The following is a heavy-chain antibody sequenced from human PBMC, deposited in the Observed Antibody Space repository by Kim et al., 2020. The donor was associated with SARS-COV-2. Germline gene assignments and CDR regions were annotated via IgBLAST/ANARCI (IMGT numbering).Heavy chain of an antibody. CDR1: GFTFRSYS. D-gene: IGHD3-22*01. J-gene: IGHJ4*02. CDR3: AREDDSSGSLDY. Sequence: GGSLRLSCAASGFTFRSYSMHWVRQAPGKGLEWVALISDHGINKYYADSVKGRFTISRDYSKNTQYLQMNSLRAEDTAVYYCAREDDSSGSLDYWGQGTLVTVSS. V-gene: IGHV3-30*04. CDR2: ISDHGINK.